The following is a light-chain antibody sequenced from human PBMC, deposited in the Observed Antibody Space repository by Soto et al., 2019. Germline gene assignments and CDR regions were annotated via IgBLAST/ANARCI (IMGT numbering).Light chain of an antibody. J-gene: IGKJ3*01. V-gene: IGKV1-39*01. CDR1: QSISSY. Sequence: DLQMTQSPSSLSASVGDRVTITCRASQSISSYLNWYQQKPGKAPKLLIYAASSLQSGDPSRFSGSGSGTDVTLTISSLQPEDFATYYCQQSYSTLTFGPGTKVDIK. CDR3: QQSYSTLT. CDR2: AAS.